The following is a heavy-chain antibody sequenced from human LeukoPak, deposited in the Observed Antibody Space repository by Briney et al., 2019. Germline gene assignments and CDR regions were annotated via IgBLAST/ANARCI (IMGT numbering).Heavy chain of an antibody. V-gene: IGHV3-23*01. Sequence: PGGSLRLSCAASGFTFSSYAMSWVRQAPGKGLEWVSAISGSGGSTYYADSVKGRFTISRDNSKNTLCLQMSSLRAEDTAVYYCAKDLNYYDSSGSDFSFDYWGQGTLVTVSS. J-gene: IGHJ4*02. D-gene: IGHD3-22*01. CDR1: GFTFSSYA. CDR2: ISGSGGST. CDR3: AKDLNYYDSSGSDFSFDY.